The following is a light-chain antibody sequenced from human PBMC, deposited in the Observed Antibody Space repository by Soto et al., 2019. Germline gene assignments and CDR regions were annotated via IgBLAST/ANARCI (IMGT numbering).Light chain of an antibody. V-gene: IGKV1-5*03. CDR3: QQYKSPPWT. Sequence: DIQMTQSPPTLSASVGDRVTISCRASESITNWLAWYQHKPGKAPKLLIYKASSLESGVPSRFSGSGSGTEFTLTISSLQPADFATYYCQQYKSPPWTFGQGTKVEIK. CDR1: ESITNW. CDR2: KAS. J-gene: IGKJ1*01.